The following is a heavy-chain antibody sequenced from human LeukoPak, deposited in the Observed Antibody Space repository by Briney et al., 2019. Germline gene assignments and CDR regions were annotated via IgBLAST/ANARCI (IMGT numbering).Heavy chain of an antibody. V-gene: IGHV3-64*01. CDR1: GFTFSSYA. D-gene: IGHD3-22*01. CDR3: ARGVDSSGYYYYYYGMDV. CDR2: ISSNGGST. Sequence: GGSLRLSCAASGFTFSSYAMHWVRQAPGKGLEYVSAISSNGGSTYYANSVKGRFTISRDNSKNTLYLQVGSLRAEDMAVYYCARGVDSSGYYYYYYGMDVWGQGTTVTVSS. J-gene: IGHJ6*02.